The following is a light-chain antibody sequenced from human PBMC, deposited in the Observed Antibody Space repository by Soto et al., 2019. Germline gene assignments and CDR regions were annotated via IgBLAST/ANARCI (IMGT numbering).Light chain of an antibody. V-gene: IGKV3-20*01. CDR2: GAS. Sequence: IVLTQSPGTLSLSPGERATLSCRASQSVTNTYLAWYQQKPGQAPRLLIYGASTRATGIPDRFSGSGSGTDFTLTISRLEPEDFAVYYCQHYHESPRTFGQGTKVEV. CDR1: QSVTNTY. CDR3: QHYHESPRT. J-gene: IGKJ1*01.